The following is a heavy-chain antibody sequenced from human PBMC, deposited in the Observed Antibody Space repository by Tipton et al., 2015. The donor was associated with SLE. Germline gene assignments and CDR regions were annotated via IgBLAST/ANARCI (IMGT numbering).Heavy chain of an antibody. J-gene: IGHJ1*01. V-gene: IGHV1-69*13. CDR2: IIPIFGTA. Sequence: QLVQSGTEVKKSGASVKVSCKASGYTFISYGISWVRQAPGQGLEWMGGIIPIFGTANYAQKFQGRVTITADESTSTAYMELSSLRSEDTAVYYCARDSIVGIAAAPEYFQHWGQGTLVTVSS. CDR1: GYTFISYG. D-gene: IGHD6-13*01. CDR3: ARDSIVGIAAAPEYFQH.